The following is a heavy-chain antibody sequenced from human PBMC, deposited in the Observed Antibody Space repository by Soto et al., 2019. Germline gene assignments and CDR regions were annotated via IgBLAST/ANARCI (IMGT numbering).Heavy chain of an antibody. CDR1: GGSISSYY. J-gene: IGHJ6*02. CDR3: ARGKTNYYYGMDV. V-gene: IGHV4-59*01. Sequence: SETLSLTCTVSGGSISSYYWSWIRQPPGKGLEWIGYIYYSGSTNYNPSLKSRVTISVDTSKNQISLKLSSVTAADTAVYYCARGKTNYYYGMDVWGQGTTVTVSS. D-gene: IGHD1-1*01. CDR2: IYYSGST.